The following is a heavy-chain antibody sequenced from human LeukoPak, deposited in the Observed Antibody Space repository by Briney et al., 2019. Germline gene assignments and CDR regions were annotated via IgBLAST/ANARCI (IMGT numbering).Heavy chain of an antibody. CDR1: GCTFSSHG. D-gene: IGHD3-10*01. V-gene: IGHV3-30*18. J-gene: IGHJ4*02. CDR3: AKDGGSY. CDR2: ISYDGSNK. Sequence: GRSLRLSWAASGCTFSSHGMHWVRQAPGKGLEWVAVISYDGSNKYYADSVKGRFTISRDNSKNTLYLQMNSLGAEDTAVYYCAKDGGSYWGQGTLVTVSS.